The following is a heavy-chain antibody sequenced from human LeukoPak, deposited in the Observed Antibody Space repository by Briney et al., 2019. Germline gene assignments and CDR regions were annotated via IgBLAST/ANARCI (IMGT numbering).Heavy chain of an antibody. CDR3: TTGPPHHDFWSGPYYYYYGMDV. D-gene: IGHD3-3*01. CDR2: IKSKTDGGTT. J-gene: IGHJ6*02. V-gene: IGHV3-15*01. Sequence: PGGSLRLSCAASGFTFSSYAMHWVRQAPGKGLEWVGRIKSKTDGGTTDYAAPVKGRFTISRDDSENTLYLQMNSLKTEDTAVYYCTTGPPHHDFWSGPYYYYYGMDVWGQGTTVTVSS. CDR1: GFTFSSYA.